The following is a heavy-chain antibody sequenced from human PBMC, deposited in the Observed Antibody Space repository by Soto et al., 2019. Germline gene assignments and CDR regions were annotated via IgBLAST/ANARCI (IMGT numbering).Heavy chain of an antibody. CDR1: GYSFTSYW. Sequence: GESLKISCKGSGYSFTSYWIGWVRQMPGKGLEWMGIIYPGDSDTRYSPSFQGQVTISADKSISTAYLQWSSLKASDTAMYYCAIGAYDYVWGSYNPIFDYWGQGTLVTVSS. CDR3: AIGAYDYVWGSYNPIFDY. D-gene: IGHD3-16*01. J-gene: IGHJ4*02. V-gene: IGHV5-51*01. CDR2: IYPGDSDT.